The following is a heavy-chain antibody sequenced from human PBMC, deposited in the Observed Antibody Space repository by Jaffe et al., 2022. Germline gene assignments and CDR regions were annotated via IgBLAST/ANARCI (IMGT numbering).Heavy chain of an antibody. D-gene: IGHD3-16*01. CDR1: GFTFSDHY. J-gene: IGHJ3*02. V-gene: IGHV3-72*01. CDR3: AREGLDYDYIWGSYSSSGGAFDI. CDR2: TRNKANSYTT. Sequence: EVQLVESGGGLVQPGGSLRLSCAASGFTFSDHYMDWVRQAPGKGLEWVGRTRNKANSYTTEYAASVKGRFTISRDDSKNSLYLQMNSLKTEDTAVYYCAREGLDYDYIWGSYSSSGGAFDIWGQGTMVTVSS.